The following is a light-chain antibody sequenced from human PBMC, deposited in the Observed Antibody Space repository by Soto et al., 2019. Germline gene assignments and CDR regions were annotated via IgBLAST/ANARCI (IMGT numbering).Light chain of an antibody. J-gene: IGLJ3*02. CDR2: SAS. V-gene: IGLV7-43*01. CDR1: TGAVRSGYY. Sequence: VVTQEPSLTVSPGGTVTLTCACSTGAVRSGYYPSWFQQKPGQAPMALIHSASTKHSWTRARCSGSLLGGNTALTLSGVQPEDEAEYYWLIYYGGAWVFGGGTKVTVL. CDR3: LIYYGGAWV.